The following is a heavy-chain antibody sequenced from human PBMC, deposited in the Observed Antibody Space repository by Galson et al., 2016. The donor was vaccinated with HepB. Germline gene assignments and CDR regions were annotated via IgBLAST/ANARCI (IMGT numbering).Heavy chain of an antibody. CDR1: GYTFSAYY. J-gene: IGHJ4*01. D-gene: IGHD2-2*01. CDR3: ARRGPGARDY. V-gene: IGHV1-2*05. CDR2: IISNSGGT. Sequence: QSGAEVKKPGASVKVSCKASGYTFSAYYIHWVRQAPGQGLEWMGRIISNSGGTNYAPKFQDRVTMTRDTSISTVYMELSRLRSDDTGVYYCARRGPGARDYWGQGTLVTVSS.